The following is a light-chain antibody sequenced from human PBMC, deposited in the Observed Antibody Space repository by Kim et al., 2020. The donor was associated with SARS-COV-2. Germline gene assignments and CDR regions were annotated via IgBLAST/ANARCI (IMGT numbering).Light chain of an antibody. V-gene: IGKV2-30*02. CDR2: KVS. CDR3: MQGRHWPWT. Sequence: DVAMTQSPLSLPVTLGQPASISCRSSQSLVHSDGDTYLNWFQQRPGQSPRRLIYKVSNRDSGVPDRFSGSGSGTDFTLKISRVEAEDVGVYYCMQGRHWPWTFGQGTKVDIK. J-gene: IGKJ1*01. CDR1: QSLVHSDGDTY.